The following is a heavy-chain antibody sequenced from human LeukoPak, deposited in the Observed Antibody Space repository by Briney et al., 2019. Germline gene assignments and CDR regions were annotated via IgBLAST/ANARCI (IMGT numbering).Heavy chain of an antibody. CDR1: GGSISSYY. V-gene: IGHV4-59*01. D-gene: IGHD5-12*01. Sequence: SETLSLTCTVSGGSISSYYWSWIRQPPGTGLEWIGYIYYSGSTNYNPSLKSRVTISVDTSKNQFSLKLSSVTAADTAVYYCARVTGYDWESSYDYWGQGTLVTVSS. CDR3: ARVTGYDWESSYDY. J-gene: IGHJ4*02. CDR2: IYYSGST.